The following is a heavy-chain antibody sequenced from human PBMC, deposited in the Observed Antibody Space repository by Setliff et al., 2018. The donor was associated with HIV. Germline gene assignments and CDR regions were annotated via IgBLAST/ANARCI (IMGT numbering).Heavy chain of an antibody. CDR3: ARDRGGAAREYYFDY. V-gene: IGHV1-46*01. J-gene: IGHJ4*02. CDR2: INPSGGST. D-gene: IGHD6-6*01. CDR1: GYTFTSYY. Sequence: GASVKVSCKASGYTFTSYYMHWVRQAPGQGLEWMGIINPSGGSTSYAQKFQGRVTMTRDTSTSTVYMELSSLRSEDTAVYCCARDRGGAAREYYFDYWGQGTLVTVSS.